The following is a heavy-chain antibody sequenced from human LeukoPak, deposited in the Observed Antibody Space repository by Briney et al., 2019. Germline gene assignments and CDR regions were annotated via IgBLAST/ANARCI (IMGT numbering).Heavy chain of an antibody. D-gene: IGHD2-2*01. J-gene: IGHJ4*02. CDR3: AEDQLAAVVVVPAAMLSY. V-gene: IGHV3-23*01. CDR1: GFTFSSYA. CDR2: ISGSGGST. Sequence: GGSLRLSCAASGFTFSSYAMSWVRQAPGKGLEWVSAISGSGGSTYYADSVKGRFTISRDNSKNTLYLQMNSLRAEDTAVYYCAEDQLAAVVVVPAAMLSYWGQGTLVTVSS.